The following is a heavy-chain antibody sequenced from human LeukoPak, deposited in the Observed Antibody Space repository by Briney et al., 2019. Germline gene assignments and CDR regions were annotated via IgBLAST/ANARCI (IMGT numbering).Heavy chain of an antibody. CDR1: GGSISNTAYY. CDR3: ARHGCSSTSCLDY. D-gene: IGHD2-2*01. CDR2: MYYRGNT. V-gene: IGHV4-39*01. J-gene: IGHJ4*02. Sequence: SETLSLTCTVSGGSISNTAYYWGWIRQPPGKGLEWIGNMYYRGNTYYNPSLKSRVTISADTSKNQFSLKLSSVTAAGTAVYYCARHGCSSTSCLDYWGQGTLVTVSS.